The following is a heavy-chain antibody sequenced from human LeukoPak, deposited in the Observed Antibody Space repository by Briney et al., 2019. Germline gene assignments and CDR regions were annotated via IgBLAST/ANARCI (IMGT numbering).Heavy chain of an antibody. V-gene: IGHV4-4*02. CDR2: ISLTGLT. CDR3: SRENGAFSPFGY. J-gene: IGHJ4*02. Sequence: SGTPSLTRGVSGGSISNTSWGSRARQPPGQDLKWIGEISLTGLTHYNPSLESRVTVSLDKSKNQLSLNLTSVTAADTAVYYCSRENGAFSPFGYWGQGTLVTVLS. CDR1: GGSISNTSW. D-gene: IGHD2-8*01.